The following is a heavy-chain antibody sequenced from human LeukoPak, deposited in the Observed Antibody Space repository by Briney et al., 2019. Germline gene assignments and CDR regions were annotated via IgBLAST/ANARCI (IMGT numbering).Heavy chain of an antibody. Sequence: GASVKVSCKASGYPFTTYTLNWVRQAPGQGLEWVGGIIPIFGTANYAQKFQGRVTITTDESTNTAYMELSSLRSEDTAVYYCARDREDIVVVPAAKGGYYYYYMDVWGKGTTVTVSS. J-gene: IGHJ6*03. V-gene: IGHV1-69*05. D-gene: IGHD2-2*01. CDR2: IIPIFGTA. CDR1: GYPFTTYT. CDR3: ARDREDIVVVPAAKGGYYYYYMDV.